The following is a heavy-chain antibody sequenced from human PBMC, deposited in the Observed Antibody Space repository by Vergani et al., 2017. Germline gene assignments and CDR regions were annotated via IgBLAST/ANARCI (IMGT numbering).Heavy chain of an antibody. V-gene: IGHV3-21*01. CDR3: ARDGIAARPMGAAGLDY. J-gene: IGHJ4*02. D-gene: IGHD6-6*01. CDR1: GFTFSSYW. Sequence: EVQLVESGGGLVQPGGSLRLSCAASGFTFSSYWMSWVRQAPGKGLEWVSSISSSSSYIYYADSVKGRFTISRDNAKNSLYLQMNSLRAEDTAVYYCARDGIAARPMGAAGLDYWGQGTLVTVSS. CDR2: ISSSSSYI.